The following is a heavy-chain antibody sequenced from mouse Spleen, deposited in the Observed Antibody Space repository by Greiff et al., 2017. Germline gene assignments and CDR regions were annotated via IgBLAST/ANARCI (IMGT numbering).Heavy chain of an antibody. Sequence: VQLQQPGAELVRPGSSVKLSCKASGYTFTSYWTHWVKQRPIQGLEWIGNIDPSDSETHYNQKFKDKATLTVDKSSSTAYMQLSSLTSEDSAVYYCARFPFTTVVAEYAMDYWGQGTSVTVSS. D-gene: IGHD1-1*01. CDR1: GYTFTSYW. CDR2: IDPSDSET. J-gene: IGHJ4*01. V-gene: IGHV1-52*01. CDR3: ARFPFTTVVAEYAMDY.